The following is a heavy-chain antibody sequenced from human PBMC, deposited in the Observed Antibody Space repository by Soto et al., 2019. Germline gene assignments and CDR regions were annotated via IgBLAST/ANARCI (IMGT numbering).Heavy chain of an antibody. CDR2: INPNSGGT. CDR3: AREYCSSTSCYGYFDY. CDR1: GYTFTGYY. Sequence: APVKVSCKASGYTFTGYYMHWVRQAPGQGLEWMGWINPNSGGTNYAQKFQGWVTMTRDTSISTAYMELSRLRSDDTAVYYCAREYCSSTSCYGYFDYWGQGTLVTVSS. D-gene: IGHD2-2*01. J-gene: IGHJ4*02. V-gene: IGHV1-2*04.